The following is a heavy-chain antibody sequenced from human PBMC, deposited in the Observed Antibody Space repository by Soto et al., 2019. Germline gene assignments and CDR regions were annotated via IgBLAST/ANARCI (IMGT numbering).Heavy chain of an antibody. CDR3: AKEEGLNWNYGGNSKNYFDY. V-gene: IGHV3-30*18. CDR2: ISYDGSNK. J-gene: IGHJ4*02. CDR1: GFTFSSYG. Sequence: QVQLVESGGGVVQPGRSLRLSCAASGFTFSSYGMHWVRQAPGKGLEWVAVISYDGSNKYYADSVKGRFTISRDNSKNTLYLQMNSLRAEDTAVYYCAKEEGLNWNYGGNSKNYFDYWGQGTLVTVSS. D-gene: IGHD1-7*01.